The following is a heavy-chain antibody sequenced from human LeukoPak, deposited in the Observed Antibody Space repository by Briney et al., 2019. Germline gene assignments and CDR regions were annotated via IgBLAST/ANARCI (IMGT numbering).Heavy chain of an antibody. CDR2: ISGSDSST. Sequence: GGSLRLSCAASGFTFSSSAMSWVRQAPGKGLEWVSTISGSDSSTYYADSVKGRFTISRDNSKNTLYLQMNSLRAEDTAVYYCAKDRRASAATALDYWGQGTLVTVSS. CDR1: GFTFSSSA. CDR3: AKDRRASAATALDY. V-gene: IGHV3-23*01. D-gene: IGHD5-18*01. J-gene: IGHJ4*02.